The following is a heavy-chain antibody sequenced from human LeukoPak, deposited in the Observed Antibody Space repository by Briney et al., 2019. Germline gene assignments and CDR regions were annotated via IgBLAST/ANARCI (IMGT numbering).Heavy chain of an antibody. CDR1: GFTFSSYS. V-gene: IGHV3-21*01. Sequence: PGGSLRLSCAASGFTFSSYSMNWVRQAPGKGLEWVSSISSSSSYIYYADSVKGRFTISRDNAKNSLYLQMNSLRAEDTAVYYCARGSTRYCSGGSCCYYYYYGMDVWGQGTTVTVSS. D-gene: IGHD2-15*01. CDR2: ISSSSSYI. CDR3: ARGSTRYCSGGSCCYYYYYGMDV. J-gene: IGHJ6*02.